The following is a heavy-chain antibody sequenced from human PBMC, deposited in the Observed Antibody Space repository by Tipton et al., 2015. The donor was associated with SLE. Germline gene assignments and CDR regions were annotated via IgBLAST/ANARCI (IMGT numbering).Heavy chain of an antibody. CDR1: GGSISSFH. V-gene: IGHV4-4*08. CDR3: ARNWYSSGWPVLDN. Sequence: TLSLTCTVSGGSISSFHWTWIRQPPGKGLEWIGYIQTSGSTNYTPSLKSRVTISVDTSKNQFSLKLSSVTAADTAVYYCARNWYSSGWPVLDNWGQGTLVTVSS. CDR2: IQTSGST. J-gene: IGHJ4*02. D-gene: IGHD6-19*01.